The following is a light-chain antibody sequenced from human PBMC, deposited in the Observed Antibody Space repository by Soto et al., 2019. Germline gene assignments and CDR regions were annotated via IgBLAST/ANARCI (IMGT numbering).Light chain of an antibody. CDR3: QQYGRSST. J-gene: IGKJ2*01. V-gene: IGKV3-20*01. CDR1: QSVYANY. CDR2: SGS. Sequence: EIVLTQSPGTLSVSPGERATLSCRASQSVYANYLAWYQQKPGQAPRLLIYSGSDRAVGIPDRFRGAGSGTDFTLTIARVEPEDFAVYYCQQYGRSSTFGQGTKLEIK.